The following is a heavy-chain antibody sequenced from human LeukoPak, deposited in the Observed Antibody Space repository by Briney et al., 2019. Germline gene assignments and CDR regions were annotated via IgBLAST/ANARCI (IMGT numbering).Heavy chain of an antibody. V-gene: IGHV3-30-3*01. J-gene: IGHJ5*02. D-gene: IGHD3-9*01. CDR3: ARMYYDILTGPLS. CDR2: ISYDGSNK. Sequence: GGSLRLSCAASGFTFSSYAMHWVRQAPGKGLEWVAVISYDGSNKYYADSVKGRFTISRDNAKNSLYLQINSLRAEDTAVYYCARMYYDILTGPLSWGQGTLVTVSS. CDR1: GFTFSSYA.